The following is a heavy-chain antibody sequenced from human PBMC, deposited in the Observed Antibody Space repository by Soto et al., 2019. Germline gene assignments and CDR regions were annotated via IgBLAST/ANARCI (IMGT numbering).Heavy chain of an antibody. CDR1: GGSFGSSAYY. V-gene: IGHV4-39*01. Sequence: KTSETLSLTCTVSGGSFGSSAYYWGWIRRAPGKGLEWIGSINSSGSTFSNPSLKSRVTLSVDTSKNQFSLKLTSVTAADTALYYCSRRAPEGFDPWAQGTLVT. CDR2: INSSGST. J-gene: IGHJ5*02. CDR3: SRRAPEGFDP.